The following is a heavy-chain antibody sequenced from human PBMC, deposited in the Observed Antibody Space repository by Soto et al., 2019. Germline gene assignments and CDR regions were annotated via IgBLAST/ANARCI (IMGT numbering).Heavy chain of an antibody. J-gene: IGHJ4*02. CDR1: GYTFTSYG. D-gene: IGHD3-16*02. CDR3: ARGQPYYDYIWGSYRFDY. CDR2: ISAYNGNT. V-gene: IGHV1-18*01. Sequence: ASVKVSCKASGYTFTSYGISWVRQAPGQGLEWMGWISAYNGNTNYAQKLQGRVTMTTDTSTSTAYMELRSLRSDDTAVYYCARGQPYYDYIWGSYRFDYWGQGTLVTVSS.